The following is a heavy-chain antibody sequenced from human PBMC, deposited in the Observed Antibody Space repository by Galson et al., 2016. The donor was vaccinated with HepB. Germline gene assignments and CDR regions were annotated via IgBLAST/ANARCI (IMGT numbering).Heavy chain of an antibody. Sequence: ETLSLTCSVSGVSINDYNYYWGWVRQPPGKGLEWIGSIFYTGDTFYNPSLKSRVTISVDTPKNHFSLRLTSVTAADTAVYYCAREGGSSWEKISSWFDPWGQGTLVTVSS. CDR2: IFYTGDT. CDR1: GVSINDYNYY. J-gene: IGHJ5*02. CDR3: AREGGSSWEKISSWFDP. D-gene: IGHD6-13*01. V-gene: IGHV4-39*07.